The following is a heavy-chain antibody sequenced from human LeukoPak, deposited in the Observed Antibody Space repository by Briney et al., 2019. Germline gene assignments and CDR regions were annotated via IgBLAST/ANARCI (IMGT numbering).Heavy chain of an antibody. J-gene: IGHJ4*02. Sequence: ASVKVSCKGSGYTFTGYYMHWVRQAPGQGLEWMGWINPNSGGTNYAQKFQGRVTMTRDTSISTAYMELSRLRSDDTAVYYCARDSAGPPADFDYWGQGTLVTVSS. D-gene: IGHD1-26*01. CDR3: ARDSAGPPADFDY. V-gene: IGHV1-2*02. CDR1: GYTFTGYY. CDR2: INPNSGGT.